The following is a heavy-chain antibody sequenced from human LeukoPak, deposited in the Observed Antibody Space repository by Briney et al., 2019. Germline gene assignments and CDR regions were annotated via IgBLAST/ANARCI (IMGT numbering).Heavy chain of an antibody. V-gene: IGHV3-23*01. CDR3: AKDRRQLWLLGDAFDI. Sequence: GGSLRLSCAASGFTFSSYAMSWVRQAPGKGLEWVSAISGSGGSTYYADSVKGRFTISRDNSKNTLYLQMNSLRAEDTAVYYCAKDRRQLWLLGDAFDIWGQGTMVTVSS. CDR2: ISGSGGST. CDR1: GFTFSSYA. J-gene: IGHJ3*02. D-gene: IGHD5-18*01.